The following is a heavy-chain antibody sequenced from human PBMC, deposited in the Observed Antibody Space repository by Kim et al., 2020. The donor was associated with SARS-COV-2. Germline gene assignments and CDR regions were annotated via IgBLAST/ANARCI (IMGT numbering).Heavy chain of an antibody. CDR2: IYYSGST. CDR3: ARDRRDYYGSGSYYNGNWYFDL. J-gene: IGHJ2*01. CDR1: GGSVSSGSYY. V-gene: IGHV4-61*01. D-gene: IGHD3-10*01. Sequence: SETLSLTCTVSGGSVSSGSYYWSWIRQPPGKGLEWIGYIYYSGSTNYNPSLKSRVTISVDTSKNQFSLKLSSVTAADTAVYYCARDRRDYYGSGSYYNGNWYFDLWGRGTLVTVSS.